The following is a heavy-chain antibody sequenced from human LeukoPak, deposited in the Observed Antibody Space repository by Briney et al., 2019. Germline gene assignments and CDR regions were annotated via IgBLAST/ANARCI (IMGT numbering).Heavy chain of an antibody. J-gene: IGHJ6*02. CDR3: ATVGGRGMDV. D-gene: IGHD1-26*01. CDR1: GDSISSSNW. CDR2: NYHNGST. Sequence: PSGTLSLTCAVSGDSISSSNWWSWVRQPPGKGLERIGENYHNGSTTYNPSLKSQVTISVDKSKNQFSLKLSSVTAAGTAVYYWATVGGRGMDVWGQGTTVTVSS. V-gene: IGHV4-4*02.